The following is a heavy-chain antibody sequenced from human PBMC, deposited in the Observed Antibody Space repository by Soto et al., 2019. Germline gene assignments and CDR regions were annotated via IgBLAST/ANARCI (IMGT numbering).Heavy chain of an antibody. CDR3: AREGIRWDYGSGSH. CDR1: GGSISSGDYF. J-gene: IGHJ4*02. Sequence: QVQLQESGPGLVKPSQTLYLTCTVSGGSISSGDYFWSWIRQPPGKGLEWIGFIFHNGSPYYNPSLRARVSMSVDTSNNQVSRRLSSVTAADTAVYYCAREGIRWDYGSGSHWGPGTLVTVSS. V-gene: IGHV4-30-4*01. D-gene: IGHD3-10*01. CDR2: IFHNGSP.